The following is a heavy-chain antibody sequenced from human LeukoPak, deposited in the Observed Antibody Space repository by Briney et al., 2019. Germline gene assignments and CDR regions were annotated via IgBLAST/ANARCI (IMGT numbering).Heavy chain of an antibody. CDR2: IYYSGST. CDR3: ASEGYCSGGSCYSGAFDI. Sequence: SETLSLTCTVSGGSISSYYWSWIRQPPGKGLEWIGYIYYSGSTNYNPSLKSRVTISVDTSKNQFSLKLSSVTAADTAVYYCASEGYCSGGSCYSGAFDIWGQGTMVTVSS. J-gene: IGHJ3*02. V-gene: IGHV4-59*01. D-gene: IGHD2-15*01. CDR1: GGSISSYY.